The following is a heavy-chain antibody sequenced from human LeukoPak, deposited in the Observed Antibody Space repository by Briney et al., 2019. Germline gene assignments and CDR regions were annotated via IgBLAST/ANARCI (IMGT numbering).Heavy chain of an antibody. CDR3: ARQRTYCYGSGSYYKAFDY. CDR2: IYHSGRT. CDR1: GYSISSGYY. D-gene: IGHD3-10*01. Sequence: SETLSLTCTVSGYSISSGYYWGWIRQPPGKGLEWIGSIYHSGRTFYNPSLKSRVTISVDTSKNQFSLKLSSVTAADTAVYYCARQRTYCYGSGSYYKAFDYWGQGTLVTVSS. V-gene: IGHV4-38-2*02. J-gene: IGHJ4*02.